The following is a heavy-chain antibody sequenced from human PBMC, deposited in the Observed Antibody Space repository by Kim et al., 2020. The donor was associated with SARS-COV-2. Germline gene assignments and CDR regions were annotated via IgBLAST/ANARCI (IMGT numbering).Heavy chain of an antibody. CDR3: ARCPGEVCVGGDCYPHTTVYYYGMDV. CDR1: GFTFSSYS. Sequence: GGSLRLSCAASGFTFSSYSMNWVRQAPGKGLEWVSYISSSSSTIYYADSVKGRFTISRDNAKNSLYLQMNSLRAEDTAVYYCARCPGEVCVGGDCYPHTTVYYYGMDVWGQGTTVTVSS. V-gene: IGHV3-48*04. J-gene: IGHJ6*02. CDR2: ISSSSSTI. D-gene: IGHD2-21*02.